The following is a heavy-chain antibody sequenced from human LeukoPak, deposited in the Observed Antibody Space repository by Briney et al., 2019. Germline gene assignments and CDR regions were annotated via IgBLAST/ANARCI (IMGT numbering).Heavy chain of an antibody. CDR2: INHSGST. Sequence: SETLSLTCTVSGGSISGYYWSWIRQPPGKGLEWIGEINHSGSTNYNPSLKSRVTISVDTSKNQFSLKLSSVTAADTAVYYCARDFHNYRYYFDYWGQGTLVTVSS. D-gene: IGHD4-11*01. V-gene: IGHV4-34*01. CDR3: ARDFHNYRYYFDY. J-gene: IGHJ4*02. CDR1: GGSISGYY.